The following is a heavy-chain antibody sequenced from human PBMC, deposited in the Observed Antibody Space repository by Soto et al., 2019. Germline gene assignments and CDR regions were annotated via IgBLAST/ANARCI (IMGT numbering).Heavy chain of an antibody. CDR1: GASIGTNNW. Sequence: SETLSLTCAVSGASIGTNNWWSWVRQPPGKGLEWIGEVYHSGTTNCNPSLKSRVTISIDKSKNQFSLTLTSMTAADTALYYCAVPGRGDFDYWSQGTLVTAPQ. V-gene: IGHV4-4*02. D-gene: IGHD5-12*01. CDR2: VYHSGTT. J-gene: IGHJ4*02. CDR3: AVPGRGDFDY.